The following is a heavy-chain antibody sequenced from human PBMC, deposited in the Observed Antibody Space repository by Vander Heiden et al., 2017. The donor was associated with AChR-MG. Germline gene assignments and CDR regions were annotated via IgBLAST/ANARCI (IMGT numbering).Heavy chain of an antibody. Sequence: EEQLLEAGGGLVQPGGSLRPSCAASEFTFNTHAMSWVRQPPGKGLEWVSAISGGGGSTYDADSVKGRFTISRDNSKNTLYLHMNFLGAEDTAVCYCAREGGEGMDVWGQGTTVTVSS. D-gene: IGHD3-10*01. V-gene: IGHV3-23*01. CDR3: AREGGEGMDV. CDR1: EFTFNTHA. J-gene: IGHJ6*02. CDR2: ISGGGGST.